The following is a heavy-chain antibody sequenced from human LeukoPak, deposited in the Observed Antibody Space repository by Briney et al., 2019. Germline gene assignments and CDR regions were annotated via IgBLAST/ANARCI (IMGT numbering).Heavy chain of an antibody. CDR1: GGSFSGYY. Sequence: PSETLSLTCAAYGGSFSGYYWSWIRQPPGKGLEWIGEINHSGSTNYNPSLKSRVTISVDTSKNQFSLKLSSVTAADTAVYYCARGVAVRYYYYMDVWGKGTTVTVSS. CDR3: ARGVAVRYYYYMDV. D-gene: IGHD6-19*01. J-gene: IGHJ6*03. CDR2: INHSGST. V-gene: IGHV4-34*01.